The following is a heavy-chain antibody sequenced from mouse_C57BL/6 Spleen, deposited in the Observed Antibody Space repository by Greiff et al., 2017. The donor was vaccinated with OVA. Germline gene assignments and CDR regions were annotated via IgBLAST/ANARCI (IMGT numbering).Heavy chain of an antibody. CDR1: GYSITSGYY. CDR2: ISYDGSN. V-gene: IGHV3-6*01. CDR3: AREDADFDY. J-gene: IGHJ2*01. Sequence: EVQRVESGPGLVKPSQSLSLTCSVTGYSITSGYYWNWIRQFPGNKLEWMGYISYDGSNNYNPSLKNRISITRDTSKNQFFLKLNSVTTEDTATYYCAREDADFDYWGQGTTLTVSS.